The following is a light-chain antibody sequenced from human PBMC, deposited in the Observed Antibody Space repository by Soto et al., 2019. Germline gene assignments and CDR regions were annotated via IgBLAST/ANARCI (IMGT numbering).Light chain of an antibody. CDR3: QQRKNWSSLT. J-gene: IGKJ4*01. V-gene: IGKV3-11*01. CDR1: QSVSSY. Sequence: EIVLTQSPATLSLSPGERATLSCRASQSVSSYLAWYQQKPGQAPRLLIYEASNRATGIPARFSGSGSGTDFTLPISSLEPEDFAVYYCQQRKNWSSLTFGGGTKVEIK. CDR2: EAS.